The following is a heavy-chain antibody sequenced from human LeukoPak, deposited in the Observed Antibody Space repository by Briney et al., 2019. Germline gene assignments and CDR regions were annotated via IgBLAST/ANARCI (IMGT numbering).Heavy chain of an antibody. Sequence: SETLSLTCTVSGGSISSYYWSWIRQPPGKGLEWIGYIYYSGSTNYNPSLKSRVTISVDTSKNQFSLKLSSVTAADTAVYYCARGRYDFWSGYNYWFDPWGQGTLVTVSS. V-gene: IGHV4-59*12. CDR3: ARGRYDFWSGYNYWFDP. D-gene: IGHD3-3*01. CDR2: IYYSGST. CDR1: GGSISSYY. J-gene: IGHJ5*02.